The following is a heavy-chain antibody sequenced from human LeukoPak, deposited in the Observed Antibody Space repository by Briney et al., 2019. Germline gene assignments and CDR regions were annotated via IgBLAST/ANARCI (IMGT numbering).Heavy chain of an antibody. V-gene: IGHV3-30*19. CDR2: IWYDGSNK. D-gene: IGHD6-19*01. CDR1: GFTFSSYG. Sequence: GRSLRLSCAASGFTFSSYGMHWVRQAPGKGLEWVAVIWYDGSNKYYADSVKGRFTISRDNSKNTLYLQMNSLRAEDTAVYYCARDQGYSSGGGKLDYWGQGTLVTVSS. CDR3: ARDQGYSSGGGKLDY. J-gene: IGHJ4*02.